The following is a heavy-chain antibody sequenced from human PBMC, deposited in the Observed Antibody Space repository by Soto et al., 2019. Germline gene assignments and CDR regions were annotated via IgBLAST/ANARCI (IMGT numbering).Heavy chain of an antibody. CDR3: ARVISESYTNGNDY. CDR1: GYTFIDSY. V-gene: IGHV1-2*02. J-gene: IGHJ4*02. D-gene: IGHD2-8*01. Sequence: QVQLVQSGAEVKRPGASVKVSCKASGYTFIDSYIHWVRQAPGQGLEWMGWINPKSGDTTYAQKFQGRVTMTRDTSISTAYMELTRLRSDDTAVYYCARVISESYTNGNDYWGQGTLVTVSS. CDR2: INPKSGDT.